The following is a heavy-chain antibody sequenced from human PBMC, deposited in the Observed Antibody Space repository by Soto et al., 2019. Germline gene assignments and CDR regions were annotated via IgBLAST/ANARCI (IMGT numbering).Heavy chain of an antibody. J-gene: IGHJ4*02. CDR3: ARGVGSSPPRY. CDR2: VYDNGRP. V-gene: IGHV4-59*01. CDR1: GGSISVYY. Sequence: SETLSLTCTISGGSISVYYWSWIRQSPRQGLEWIGYVYDNGRPYYSPSLKSRVTISADTSKNQISLKLASATAADTAVYYCARGVGSSPPRYWGRGTLVTVSS. D-gene: IGHD3-9*01.